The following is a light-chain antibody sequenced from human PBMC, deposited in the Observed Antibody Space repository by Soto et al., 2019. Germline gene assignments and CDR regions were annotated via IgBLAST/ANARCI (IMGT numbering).Light chain of an antibody. CDR3: QQSYSTPQT. V-gene: IGKV1-39*01. CDR1: QSISSY. J-gene: IGKJ1*01. Sequence: DIPMTQSPSSLSASVGDRVTITCRASQSISSYLNWYQQKPGKAPKLLIYAASSLQSGVXSXFXXXXXXXXXXLTISSLQPEDFATYYCQQSYSTPQTFGQGTKVEIK. CDR2: AAS.